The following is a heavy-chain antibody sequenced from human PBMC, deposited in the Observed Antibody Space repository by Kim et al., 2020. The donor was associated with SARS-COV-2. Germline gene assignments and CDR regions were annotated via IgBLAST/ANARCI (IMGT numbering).Heavy chain of an antibody. CDR3: ARGGAVLKAVAGRGYFDL. CDR1: GYTFTSYA. Sequence: ASVKVSCKASGYTFTSYAMNWVRQAPGQGLEWMGWINTNTGNPTYAQGFTGRFVFSLDTSVSTTYLQISSLKAEDTAVYYCARGGAVLKAVAGRGYFDLWGRGTLVTVSS. D-gene: IGHD6-19*01. CDR2: INTNTGNP. J-gene: IGHJ2*01. V-gene: IGHV7-4-1*02.